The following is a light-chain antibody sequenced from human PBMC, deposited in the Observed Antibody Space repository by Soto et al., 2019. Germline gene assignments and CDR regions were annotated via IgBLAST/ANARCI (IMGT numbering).Light chain of an antibody. Sequence: EIVLTQSPGTLSLSPGERATLSCRASQSVFSSYLAWYQQKPGQAPRLLIHDASTRATGVPERFSGSGSGTDFTLTISRVEPEDFAVDYCQQYGYSPRVTFGQGTRLDIK. J-gene: IGKJ5*01. CDR1: QSVFSSY. CDR3: QQYGYSPRVT. CDR2: DAS. V-gene: IGKV3-20*01.